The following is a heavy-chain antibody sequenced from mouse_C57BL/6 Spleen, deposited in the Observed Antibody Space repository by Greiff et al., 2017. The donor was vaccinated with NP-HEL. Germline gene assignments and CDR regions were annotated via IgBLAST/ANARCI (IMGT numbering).Heavy chain of an antibody. CDR2: IYPGDGDT. Sequence: VQLQQSGPELVKPGASVKISCKASGYAFSSSWMNWVKQRPGKGLEWIGRIYPGDGDTNYNGKFKGKATLTADKSSSTAYMQLSSLTSEDSAVYFCASGVYYDYAWFAYWGQGTLVTVSA. D-gene: IGHD2-4*01. CDR1: GYAFSSSW. J-gene: IGHJ3*01. CDR3: ASGVYYDYAWFAY. V-gene: IGHV1-82*01.